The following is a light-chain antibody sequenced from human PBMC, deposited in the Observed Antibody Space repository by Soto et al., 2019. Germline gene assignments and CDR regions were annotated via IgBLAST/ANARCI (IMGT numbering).Light chain of an antibody. CDR2: GAS. J-gene: IGKJ1*01. V-gene: IGKV3-15*01. CDR3: RQYNNWPPT. Sequence: EIVMTQSPATLSVSPGERATLSCRASQSVSSNLAWYQQKPGQAPRLLIYGASTRATGIPARFSGSGSGTEFTLTISSLQSEDFAVYYCRQYNNWPPTFGQGTKV. CDR1: QSVSSN.